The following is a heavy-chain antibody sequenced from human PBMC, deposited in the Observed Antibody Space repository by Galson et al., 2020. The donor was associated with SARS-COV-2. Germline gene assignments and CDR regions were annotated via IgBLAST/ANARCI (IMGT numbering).Heavy chain of an antibody. D-gene: IGHD6-13*01. V-gene: IGHV4-61*01. CDR3: ARDRGLATAGGMDV. Sequence: SETLSLTCTVSGDSIVSMRSYYRSWIRQSPGKGLEWIGYVYYSGSVLYSPSFASRISIPVNTSKNQVSLRLQSVTAADTAVYYCARDRGLATAGGMDVWGPGTAVTVSS. J-gene: IGHJ6*02. CDR1: GDSIVSMRSYY. CDR2: VYYSGSV.